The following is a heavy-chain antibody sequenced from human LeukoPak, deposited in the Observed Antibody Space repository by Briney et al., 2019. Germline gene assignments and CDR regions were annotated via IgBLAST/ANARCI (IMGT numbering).Heavy chain of an antibody. D-gene: IGHD2-15*01. Sequence: GGSLRLSCAASGFTFSSYGMHWVRQAPGKGLEWVAVISYDGSNKYYADAVKGRFTISRDNSKNTLYLQMNSLRAEDTAVYHSAKLSSRRGVGLTDYWGQGTLVPSPQ. J-gene: IGHJ4*02. CDR1: GFTFSSYG. CDR3: AKLSSRRGVGLTDY. CDR2: ISYDGSNK. V-gene: IGHV3-30*18.